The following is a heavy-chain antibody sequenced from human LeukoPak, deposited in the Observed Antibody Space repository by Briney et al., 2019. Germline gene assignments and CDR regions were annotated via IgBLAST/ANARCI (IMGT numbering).Heavy chain of an antibody. Sequence: SQTLSLTCTVSGGSISSGGYYWSWIRQHPGKGLEWIGYIYYSGSTYYNPSLKSRVTISVDTSESQFSLKLTSVTAADTAVYYCARSPGYYFDYWGQGTLVTVSS. CDR2: IYYSGST. J-gene: IGHJ4*02. V-gene: IGHV4-31*03. CDR1: GGSISSGGYY. CDR3: ARSPGYYFDY. D-gene: IGHD3-10*01.